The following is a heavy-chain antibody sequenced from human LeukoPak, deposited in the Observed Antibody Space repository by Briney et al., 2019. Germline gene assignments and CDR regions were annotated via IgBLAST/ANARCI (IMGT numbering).Heavy chain of an antibody. J-gene: IGHJ4*02. CDR1: GYTFTSYG. CDR3: ATESGYGDQVFDY. CDR2: ISVYNGNT. D-gene: IGHD4-17*01. Sequence: GASVKVSCKASGYTFTSYGISWVRQAPGQGLEWMGWISVYNGNTNYAQKFQGRVTMTEDTSTDTAYMELSSLRSEDTAVYYCATESGYGDQVFDYWGQGTLVTVSS. V-gene: IGHV1-18*01.